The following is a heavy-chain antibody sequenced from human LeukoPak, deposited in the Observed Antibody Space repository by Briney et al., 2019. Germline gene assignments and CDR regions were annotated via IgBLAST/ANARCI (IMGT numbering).Heavy chain of an antibody. D-gene: IGHD1-26*01. CDR2: ISNSGTTI. CDR1: GFTFSSYE. Sequence: GGSLRLSCAASGFTFSSYEMNWVRQAPGKGLEWLSYISNSGTTIYYADSVKCRFTISRDNAKNSLLLQLNSLRAEDTAFYYCARDAHSAHDYWGQGTLVTVSS. J-gene: IGHJ4*02. V-gene: IGHV3-48*03. CDR3: ARDAHSAHDY.